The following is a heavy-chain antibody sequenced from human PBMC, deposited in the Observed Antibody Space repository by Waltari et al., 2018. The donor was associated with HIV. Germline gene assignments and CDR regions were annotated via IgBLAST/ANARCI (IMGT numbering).Heavy chain of an antibody. CDR2: MNPNSGGT. CDR3: SRGGTILTGYYPSGVS. D-gene: IGHD3-9*01. Sequence: QVQLVQSGAEVKKPGASVKVSCKASGYTFTAYYIHWFRQAPGQELEWMGWMNPNSGGTNYPQKVKGRVTMTRDTSIKTAYLQLSGLTSDDTALYWCSRGGTILTGYYPSGVSWGQGTPVTVSS. CDR1: GYTFTAYY. V-gene: IGHV1-2*02. J-gene: IGHJ5*02.